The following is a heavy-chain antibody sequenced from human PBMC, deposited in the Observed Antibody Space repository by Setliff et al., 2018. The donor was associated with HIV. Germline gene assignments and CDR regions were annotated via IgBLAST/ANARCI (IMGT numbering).Heavy chain of an antibody. J-gene: IGHJ5*02. D-gene: IGHD6-19*01. CDR1: GFTVSRNH. CDR2: IYSDNRT. CDR3: ARVAAYKWLDP. Sequence: GGSLRLSCAASGFTVSRNHMSWVRQAPGKGLEWFSIIYSDNRTYYADSVKGRFTISRDTSKNTLYLQMNSLRAEDTAVFYCARVAAYKWLDPWGQGTLVTVSS. V-gene: IGHV3-53*01.